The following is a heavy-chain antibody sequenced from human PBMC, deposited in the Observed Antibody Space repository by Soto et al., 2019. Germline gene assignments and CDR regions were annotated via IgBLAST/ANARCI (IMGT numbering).Heavy chain of an antibody. CDR2: IYYSGST. D-gene: IGHD2-2*01. CDR1: GGSISSGGYY. CDR3: ARGEVGSSTSCYPY. V-gene: IGHV4-31*03. Sequence: QVQLQESGPGLVKPSQTLSLTCTVSGGSISSGGYYWSWIRQHPGKGLEWIGYIYYSGSTYYNPSLKTRVTIAVDTSKNQFSLKLSSVTAADTAVYYCARGEVGSSTSCYPYWGQGTLVTVSS. J-gene: IGHJ4*02.